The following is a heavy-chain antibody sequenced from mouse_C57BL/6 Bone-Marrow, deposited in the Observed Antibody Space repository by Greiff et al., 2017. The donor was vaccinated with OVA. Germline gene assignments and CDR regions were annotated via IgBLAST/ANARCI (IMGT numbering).Heavy chain of an antibody. D-gene: IGHD2-3*01. V-gene: IGHV1-54*01. CDR2: INPGSGGT. CDR3: ARGGLLRTCFDY. Sequence: QVQLQQSGAELVRPGTSVKVSCKASGYAFTNYLIEWVKQRPGQGLEWIGVINPGSGGTNYNEKFKGKATLTADKSSSTAYMQLSSLTSEDSAVYFCARGGLLRTCFDYWGQGTTLTVSS. J-gene: IGHJ2*01. CDR1: GYAFTNYL.